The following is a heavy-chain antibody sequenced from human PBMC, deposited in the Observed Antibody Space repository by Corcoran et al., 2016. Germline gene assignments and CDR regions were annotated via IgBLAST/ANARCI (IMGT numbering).Heavy chain of an antibody. CDR3: AREGVQRGSSSWYVDY. D-gene: IGHD6-13*01. J-gene: IGHJ4*02. CDR2: IYYSGST. V-gene: IGHV4-39*07. Sequence: QLQLQESGPGLVKPSETLSLTCTVSGGSISSSSYYWGWIRQPPGKGLEWIGSIYYSGSTYYNPSLKSRVTISVDTSKNQFSLKLSSVTAADTAVYYCAREGVQRGSSSWYVDYWGQGTLVTVSS. CDR1: GGSISSSSYY.